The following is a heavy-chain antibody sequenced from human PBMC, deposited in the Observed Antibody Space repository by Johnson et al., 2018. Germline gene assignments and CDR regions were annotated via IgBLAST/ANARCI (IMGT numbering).Heavy chain of an antibody. V-gene: IGHV3-23*04. CDR3: ASFKDPGPDPFGSAFDI. Sequence: VQLVETGGGLVQXGGSLRLXCTASGFSFSSYAMSWVRQAPGKGLEWVSIISGSGENTYNADSVKGRFPISRDNSNKTLYLQMNSLKVEDTAIYYCASFKDPGPDPFGSAFDIWGQWIMVTVSS. CDR2: ISGSGENT. J-gene: IGHJ3*02. CDR1: GFSFSSYA. D-gene: IGHD3-10*01.